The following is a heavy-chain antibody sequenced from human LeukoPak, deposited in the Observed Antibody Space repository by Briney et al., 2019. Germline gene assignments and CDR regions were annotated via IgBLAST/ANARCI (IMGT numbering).Heavy chain of an antibody. V-gene: IGHV3-30*02. CDR3: AKDQNYYDSSGRGAFDI. D-gene: IGHD3-22*01. J-gene: IGHJ3*02. CDR2: IRYDGSNK. CDR1: GFTFINYG. Sequence: GALRLSCAASGFTFINYGMHWVRQAPGKGLEWVAFIRYDGSNKYYADSVKGRFTISRDNSKNTLYLQMNSLRAEDTAVYYCAKDQNYYDSSGRGAFDIWGQGTMVTVSS.